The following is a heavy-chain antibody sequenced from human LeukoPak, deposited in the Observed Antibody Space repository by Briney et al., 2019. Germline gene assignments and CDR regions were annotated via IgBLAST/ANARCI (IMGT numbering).Heavy chain of an antibody. Sequence: ASVKVSCKASGYTFTSYGISWVRQAPGQGLEWMGWISAYNGNTNYAQKRQGRVTMTTDTSTSTAYMELRSLRSDDTAVYYCARYYDFWSGYQYYFDYWGQGTLVTVSS. D-gene: IGHD3-3*01. CDR1: GYTFTSYG. CDR3: ARYYDFWSGYQYYFDY. J-gene: IGHJ4*02. V-gene: IGHV1-18*01. CDR2: ISAYNGNT.